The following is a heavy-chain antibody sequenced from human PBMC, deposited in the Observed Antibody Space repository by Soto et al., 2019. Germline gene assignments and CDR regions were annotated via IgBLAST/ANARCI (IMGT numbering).Heavy chain of an antibody. J-gene: IGHJ4*02. V-gene: IGHV1-3*01. Sequence: QVQLVQSGAEIKKPGASVKLSCKASGITYNTYAIHWVRQAPGQGLEWMGWINAGNGDTRYSQNFQGRVTLTRDTSASTVYMDLDSLKSGDTGVYYCARAISCYVTWGQGTLVTVSS. D-gene: IGHD5-12*01. CDR2: INAGNGDT. CDR3: ARAISCYVT. CDR1: GITYNTYA.